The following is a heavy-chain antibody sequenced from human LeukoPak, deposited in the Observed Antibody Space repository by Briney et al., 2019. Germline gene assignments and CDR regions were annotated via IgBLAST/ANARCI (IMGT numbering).Heavy chain of an antibody. CDR1: GYTFTSYY. Sequence: ASVKVSCKASGYTFTSYYINWVRQATGQGLEWMGWMNSNSGNTGYAQKFQGRVTMIRKTSISSAYMELSSLRSEETAVYYCARGHIVVVRYWGQGILVTVSS. CDR2: MNSNSGNT. D-gene: IGHD2-2*01. CDR3: ARGHIVVVRY. V-gene: IGHV1-8*01. J-gene: IGHJ4*02.